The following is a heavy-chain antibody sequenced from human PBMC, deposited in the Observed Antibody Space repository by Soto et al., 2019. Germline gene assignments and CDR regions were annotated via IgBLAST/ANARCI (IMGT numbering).Heavy chain of an antibody. V-gene: IGHV4-4*02. Sequence: QVQLQESGPGLVKPSGTLSLTCAVSGGSLTSNDWWTWVRQPPGKGLEWVGQIHLSGSTFYNPSLRSRITLSISVSANHFSLHLVSVTAADTALFYCARSTGGDACHFWGQGTMVTVSS. CDR1: GGSLTSNDW. CDR2: IHLSGST. J-gene: IGHJ3*01. D-gene: IGHD7-27*01. CDR3: ARSTGGDACHF.